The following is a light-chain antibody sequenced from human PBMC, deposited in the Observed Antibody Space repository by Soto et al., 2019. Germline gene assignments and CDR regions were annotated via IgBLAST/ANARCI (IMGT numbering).Light chain of an antibody. CDR3: QQYNNWPVT. Sequence: EIVLTQSPVTLSLSPGERATLSCRASQSVSNNYLAWYQQKPGQAPRLLIYGASTRAAGVPARFSGSGSGTEFTLTISSLQSEDSAVYYCQQYNNWPVTFGGGTKVDIK. J-gene: IGKJ4*01. V-gene: IGKV3-15*01. CDR1: QSVSNN. CDR2: GAS.